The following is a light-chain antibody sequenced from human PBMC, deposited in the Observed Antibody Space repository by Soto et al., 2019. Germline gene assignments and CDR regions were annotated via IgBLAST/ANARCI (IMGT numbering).Light chain of an antibody. Sequence: EIVMTQSPTILSVSPGERATLSCRASQSVSSNLAWYQQKPGQAPRLLIYGVYTRAPGIPARFSGSGSGTEFTLTISSLQSEDFAVYYCQQRTRWPMTFGQGTRLEIK. CDR2: GVY. CDR1: QSVSSN. CDR3: QQRTRWPMT. J-gene: IGKJ5*01. V-gene: IGKV3D-15*01.